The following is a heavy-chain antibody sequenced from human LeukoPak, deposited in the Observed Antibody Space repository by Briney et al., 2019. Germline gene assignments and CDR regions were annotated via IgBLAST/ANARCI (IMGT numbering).Heavy chain of an antibody. V-gene: IGHV4-31*03. J-gene: IGHJ4*02. Sequence: KPSETLSLTCTVSGGSISSGGYYWSWIRQHPGKGLEWIGYIYYSGSTYYNPSLKSRVTISVDTSKNQFSLKLSSVTAPDTAVYYCARRNYYDMRPFDYWGQGTLVTVSS. D-gene: IGHD3-22*01. CDR3: ARRNYYDMRPFDY. CDR2: IYYSGST. CDR1: GGSISSGGYY.